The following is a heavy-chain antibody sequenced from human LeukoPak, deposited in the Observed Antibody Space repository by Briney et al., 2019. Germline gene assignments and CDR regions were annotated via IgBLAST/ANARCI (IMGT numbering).Heavy chain of an antibody. D-gene: IGHD2-21*01. CDR3: ARENIVVVSDNVIYDYGMDV. J-gene: IGHJ6*02. V-gene: IGHV3-23*01. CDR1: GFTFSSYA. CDR2: ISGSGGST. Sequence: GGSLRLSCAASGFTFSSYAMSWVRQAPGKGLEWVSAISGSGGSTYYADSVKGRFTISRDNSKNTLYLQMNSLRAEDTAVYYCARENIVVVSDNVIYDYGMDVWGQGTTVTVSS.